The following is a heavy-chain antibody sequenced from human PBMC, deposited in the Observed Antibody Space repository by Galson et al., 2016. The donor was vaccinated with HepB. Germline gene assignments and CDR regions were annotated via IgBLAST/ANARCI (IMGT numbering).Heavy chain of an antibody. CDR1: GFTFSSYA. CDR2: IDTSGSTT. Sequence: SLRLSCAASGFTFSSYAITWVRQAPGKGLEWVSSIDTSGSTTSYADSEGRFTISRDNSKNTRYLQMYSLRAEDTAVYYCAKGRGAGYSGCEWNFDYWGQGSLVTVSS. CDR3: AKGRGAGYSGCEWNFDY. D-gene: IGHD5-12*01. V-gene: IGHV3-23*01. J-gene: IGHJ4*02.